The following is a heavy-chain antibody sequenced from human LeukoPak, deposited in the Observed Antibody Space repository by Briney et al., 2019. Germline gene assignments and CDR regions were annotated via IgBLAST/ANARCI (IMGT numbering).Heavy chain of an antibody. CDR2: ITSSSSYI. Sequence: PGGSLRLSCAASGFTFSSYNMNWVRQAPGKGLEWVSSITSSSSYIYYADSVKGRFTISRDNAKNSLYLQINSLRAEDTAVYYCARGSWLRAYFDYWGQGTLVTVSS. D-gene: IGHD5-12*01. CDR3: ARGSWLRAYFDY. CDR1: GFTFSSYN. J-gene: IGHJ4*02. V-gene: IGHV3-21*01.